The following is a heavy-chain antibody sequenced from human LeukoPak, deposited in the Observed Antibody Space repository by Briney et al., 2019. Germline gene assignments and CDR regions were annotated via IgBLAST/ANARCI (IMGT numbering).Heavy chain of an antibody. CDR3: ARVGYQLKEDGFDV. J-gene: IGHJ3*01. CDR2: IIPIFGTA. V-gene: IGHV1-69*05. CDR1: GGTFSSYA. D-gene: IGHD2-2*01. Sequence: SVKVSCKASGGTFSSYAISWVRQAPGQGLEWMGGIIPIFGTANYAQKFQGRVTITRNTSISTVYMELSSLTSEDTAVYYCARVGYQLKEDGFDVWGQGTLLTVSS.